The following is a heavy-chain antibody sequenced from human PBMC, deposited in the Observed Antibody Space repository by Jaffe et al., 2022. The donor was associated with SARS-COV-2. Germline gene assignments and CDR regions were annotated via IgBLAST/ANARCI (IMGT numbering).Heavy chain of an antibody. CDR2: IKSKTDGETT. J-gene: IGHJ4*02. CDR3: TTLYGGPGTDY. D-gene: IGHD3-10*02. CDR1: GFTFPNAW. V-gene: IGHV3-15*01. Sequence: EVQLVESGGGLVKPGGSLRLSCAASGFTFPNAWMSWVRQAPGKGLEWVGRIKSKTDGETTDYPAPVKGRFTISRDDSKNALYLQMHSLQTEDTAVYFCTTLYGGPGTDYWGQGTLVTVSS.